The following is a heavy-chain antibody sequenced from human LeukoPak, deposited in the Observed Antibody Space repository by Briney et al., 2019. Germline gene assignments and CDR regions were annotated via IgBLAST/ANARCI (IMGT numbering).Heavy chain of an antibody. J-gene: IGHJ4*02. V-gene: IGHV1-46*01. CDR3: ARDQEAFDY. Sequence: ASVKVSCKASGYSFTSNYIHWARQAPGQGLEWMGMIYPRDGSTSYAQKFQGRVTVTRDTSTSTVHMELSGLRSEDMAVYYCARDQEAFDYWGQGTLVTVSS. CDR1: GYSFTSNY. CDR2: IYPRDGST.